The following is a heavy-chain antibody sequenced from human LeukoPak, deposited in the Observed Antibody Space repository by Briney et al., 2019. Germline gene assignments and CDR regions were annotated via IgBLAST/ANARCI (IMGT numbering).Heavy chain of an antibody. D-gene: IGHD2-21*02. V-gene: IGHV3-53*01. CDR3: AKSRVTAISPLDY. CDR1: GFTVSSNY. CDR2: IYSGGST. Sequence: PGGSLRLSCAASGFTVSSNYMSWVRQAPGKGQEWVSVIYSGGSTYYADSVKGRFTISRDNSKNTLYLQMNSLRAEDTAVYYCAKSRVTAISPLDYWGQGTLVTVSS. J-gene: IGHJ4*02.